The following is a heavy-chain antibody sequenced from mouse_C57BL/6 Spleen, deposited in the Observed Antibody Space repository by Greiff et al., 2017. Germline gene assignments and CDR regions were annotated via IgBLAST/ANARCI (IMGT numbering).Heavy chain of an antibody. CDR3: ARHRGYAMDY. V-gene: IGHV5-6*01. Sequence: EVHLVESGGDLVKPGGSLKLSCAASGFTFSSYGMSWVRQTPDKRLEWVATISSGGSYTYYPDSVKGRFTISRDNAKNTLYLQMSSLKSEDTAMYYCARHRGYAMDYWGQGTSVTVSS. CDR1: GFTFSSYG. CDR2: ISSGGSYT. J-gene: IGHJ4*01.